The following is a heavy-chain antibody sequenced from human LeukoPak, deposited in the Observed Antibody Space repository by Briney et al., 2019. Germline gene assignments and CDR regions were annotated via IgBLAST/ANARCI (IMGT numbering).Heavy chain of an antibody. J-gene: IGHJ5*02. V-gene: IGHV3-64*01. CDR2: ISSNGDAT. Sequence: PGGSLRLSCAASGFTFSNYALHWVRQAPGKGLEYVSAISSNGDATFYANSVKGRFTISRDNSKNTLYLQMNSLRAEDTAVYYCAKDSAGYFQRINWFDPWGQGTLVTVSS. CDR3: AKDSAGYFQRINWFDP. D-gene: IGHD2/OR15-2a*01. CDR1: GFTFSNYA.